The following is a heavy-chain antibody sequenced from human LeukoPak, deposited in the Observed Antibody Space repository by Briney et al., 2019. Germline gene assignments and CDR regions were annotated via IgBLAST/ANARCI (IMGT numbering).Heavy chain of an antibody. D-gene: IGHD6-19*01. Sequence: GSLRLSCAASGFTFDDYGMSWVRQAPGKGLELVSGINWNGGSTGYADSVKGRFTISRDNAKNSLYLQMNSLRAEDTALCYCARDLVAVAGTLRFDPWGQGTLVTVSS. CDR2: INWNGGST. J-gene: IGHJ5*02. CDR1: GFTFDDYG. CDR3: ARDLVAVAGTLRFDP. V-gene: IGHV3-20*04.